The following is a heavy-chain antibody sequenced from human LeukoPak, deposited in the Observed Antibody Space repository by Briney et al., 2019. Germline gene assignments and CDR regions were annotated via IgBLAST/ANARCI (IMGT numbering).Heavy chain of an antibody. CDR1: GFTFSDYY. J-gene: IGHJ6*02. V-gene: IGHV3-11*01. Sequence: GGSLRLSCAASGFTFSDYYMNWIRQAPGKGLEWVSDISSSGTTIDYADSVKGRFTISRDNAQNLVCLQMNSLRAEDTAVYYCARGGAGELLDYYFYGMDVWGQGTTVTVSS. D-gene: IGHD3-10*01. CDR3: ARGGAGELLDYYFYGMDV. CDR2: ISSSGTTI.